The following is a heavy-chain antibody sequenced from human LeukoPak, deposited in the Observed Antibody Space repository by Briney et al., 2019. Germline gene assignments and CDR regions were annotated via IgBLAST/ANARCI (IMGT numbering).Heavy chain of an antibody. Sequence: SETLSLTCTVSGGSISSSSYYWGWIRQPPGKGLEWIGSIYYSGSTYYNPSLKSRVTISVDTSKNQFSLKLSSVTAADTAVYYCARGVGATLAREYFDYWGQGTLVTVSS. J-gene: IGHJ4*02. D-gene: IGHD1-26*01. CDR2: IYYSGST. V-gene: IGHV4-39*07. CDR3: ARGVGATLAREYFDY. CDR1: GGSISSSSYY.